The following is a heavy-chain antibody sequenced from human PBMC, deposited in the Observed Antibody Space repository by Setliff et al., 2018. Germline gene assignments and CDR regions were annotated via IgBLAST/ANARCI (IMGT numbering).Heavy chain of an antibody. CDR2: ISAYNGNT. D-gene: IGHD7-27*01. J-gene: IGHJ4*02. CDR1: GYTFSTYG. Sequence: ASVKVSCKDSGYTFSTYGISWVRQAPGQGLEWMGWISAYNGNTNYAQRFQGRVTMTTDTSTSTAYMELRSLRSDDTAVYYCARGWAALGILGYWGQGTLVTASS. V-gene: IGHV1-18*01. CDR3: ARGWAALGILGY.